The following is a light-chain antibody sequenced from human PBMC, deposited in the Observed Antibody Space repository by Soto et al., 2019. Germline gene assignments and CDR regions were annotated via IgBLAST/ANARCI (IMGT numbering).Light chain of an antibody. V-gene: IGKV3-20*01. Sequence: EIVLTQSPGTLSLSPGERATLSCSASQSVSSTYLAWYQQKPGQAPRLLIYATSNRATGIPDRFSGSASGTDFTLTIGRLEPEDSAVYYCQHYGRSPPVTFGPGTKVDIK. CDR2: ATS. CDR1: QSVSSTY. CDR3: QHYGRSPPVT. J-gene: IGKJ3*01.